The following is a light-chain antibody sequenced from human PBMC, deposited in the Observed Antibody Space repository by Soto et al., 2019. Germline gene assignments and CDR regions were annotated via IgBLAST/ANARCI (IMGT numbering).Light chain of an antibody. CDR2: GNS. CDR3: QSYDSSLSGL. Sequence: QSVLTQPPSVSGAPWQRVTISCTGSSSNIGAGYDVHWYQQLPGTAPKLLIYGNSNRPSGVPDRFSGSKSGTSASLAITGLQAEDEADYYCQSYDSSLSGLFGGGTKVTVL. V-gene: IGLV1-40*01. CDR1: SSNIGAGYD. J-gene: IGLJ2*01.